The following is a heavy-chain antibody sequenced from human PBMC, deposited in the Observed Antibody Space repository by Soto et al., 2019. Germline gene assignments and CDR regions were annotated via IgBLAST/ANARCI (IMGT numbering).Heavy chain of an antibody. D-gene: IGHD5-12*01. Sequence: GGSLRLSCAASGFTFDSYWMTWVRQAPGKGLEWVAHIKQDGGQTYYVDSVKGRFTISRDNAKTSLYLQMNSLRAEDTSVYFCARGGNGYENWPPYYYYGMDVWGQGXTVTVSS. V-gene: IGHV3-7*01. CDR1: GFTFDSYW. CDR3: ARGGNGYENWPPYYYYGMDV. CDR2: IKQDGGQT. J-gene: IGHJ6*02.